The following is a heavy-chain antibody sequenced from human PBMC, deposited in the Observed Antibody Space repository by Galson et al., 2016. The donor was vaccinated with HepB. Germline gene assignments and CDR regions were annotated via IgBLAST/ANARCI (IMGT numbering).Heavy chain of an antibody. D-gene: IGHD4-17*01. V-gene: IGHV3-23*01. J-gene: IGHJ4*02. CDR3: TKDRRPWTEYGASFDV. CDR1: GFNFANHG. Sequence: SLRLSCAASGFNFANHGMNWVRQAPGKGLEWVSSLRGGGTHPEYADSVKGRFTISRDNSKRTVFLQMNTLRVDDTGVYYCTKDRRPWTEYGASFDVWGPGTPVSVSS. CDR2: LRGGGTHP.